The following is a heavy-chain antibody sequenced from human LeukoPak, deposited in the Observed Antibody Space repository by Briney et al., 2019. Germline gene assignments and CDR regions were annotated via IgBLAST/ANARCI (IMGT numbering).Heavy chain of an antibody. V-gene: IGHV3-48*04. Sequence: PGGSLRLSCAASGFIFSSYSMNWARQAPGKGLEWLSYISSGSGSIFYADSVKGRFTISRDNAKNSLYLQMNSLRAEDTAVYYCASVFTVTQTFDNWGQGTLVTVSS. CDR3: ASVFTVTQTFDN. J-gene: IGHJ4*02. CDR1: GFIFSSYS. D-gene: IGHD4-17*01. CDR2: ISSGSGSI.